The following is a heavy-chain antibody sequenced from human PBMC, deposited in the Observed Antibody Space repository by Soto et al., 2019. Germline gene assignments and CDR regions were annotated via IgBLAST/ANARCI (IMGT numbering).Heavy chain of an antibody. CDR1: GGSIRSSIYY. Sequence: QLQLQESGPGLVKPSETLSLTCSVSGGSIRSSIYYWGWIRQPPGKGLEWIATVHYSGSTYYTPSLKNRVTISADTSRNQFSLRLNSVTAADTAVYYCARQHYYDSSGYYTWNWGQGTLVTVSS. J-gene: IGHJ4*02. V-gene: IGHV4-39*01. CDR3: ARQHYYDSSGYYTWN. CDR2: VHYSGST. D-gene: IGHD3-22*01.